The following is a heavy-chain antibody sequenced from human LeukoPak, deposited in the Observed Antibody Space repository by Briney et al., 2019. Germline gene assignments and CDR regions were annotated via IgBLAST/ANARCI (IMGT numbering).Heavy chain of an antibody. CDR3: ARDRRCSSTSCYYFDY. CDR1: GFTFSSYE. D-gene: IGHD2-2*01. Sequence: GGSLRLSCAASGFTFSSYEMNWVRQAPGKGLEWVSYISSSGDTIYYADSVKGRFTISRDNAQNSLYLQMNSLRAEDTAVYYCARDRRCSSTSCYYFDYWGQGTLVTVSS. J-gene: IGHJ4*02. V-gene: IGHV3-48*03. CDR2: ISSSGDTI.